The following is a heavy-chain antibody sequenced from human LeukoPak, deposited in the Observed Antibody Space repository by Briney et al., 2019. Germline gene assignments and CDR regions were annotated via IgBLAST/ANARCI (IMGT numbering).Heavy chain of an antibody. CDR1: GFTFDDYA. Sequence: GGSLRLSCAASGFTFDDYAMHWVRQAPGKGLVWVSRINSDGSSTSYADSVKGRFTISRDNAKNTLYLQMNSLRAEDTAVYYCARMYSSSWYMHFDYWGQGTLVTVSS. J-gene: IGHJ4*02. V-gene: IGHV3-74*01. CDR3: ARMYSSSWYMHFDY. D-gene: IGHD6-13*01. CDR2: INSDGSST.